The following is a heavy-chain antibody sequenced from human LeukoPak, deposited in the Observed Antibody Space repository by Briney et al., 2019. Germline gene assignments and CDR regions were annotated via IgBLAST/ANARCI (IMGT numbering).Heavy chain of an antibody. CDR2: IYYSGST. J-gene: IGHJ4*02. CDR1: GGSISSYY. V-gene: IGHV4-59*08. D-gene: IGHD3-22*01. CDR3: ARTYDSSGYPDY. Sequence: SETLPLTCTVSGGSISSYYWSWIRQPPGKGLEWIGYIYYSGSTNYNPSLKSRVTISVDTSKNQFSLKLSSVTAADTAVYYCARTYDSSGYPDYWGQGTLVTVSS.